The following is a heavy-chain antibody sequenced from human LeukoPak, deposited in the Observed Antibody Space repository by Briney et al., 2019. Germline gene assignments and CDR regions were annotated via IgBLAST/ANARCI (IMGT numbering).Heavy chain of an antibody. D-gene: IGHD2-15*01. Sequence: SETLSLTCAVYGGSFSGYYWSWIRQPPGKGLEWIGEINYSGNTNYNRSLKSRVTISADTSKNQFSLRLSSVTAADTAVYYCARRGTAYCRGGNCYSDKYFDYWGQGTQVTVSS. CDR1: GGSFSGYY. J-gene: IGHJ4*02. V-gene: IGHV4-34*01. CDR2: INYSGNT. CDR3: ARRGTAYCRGGNCYSDKYFDY.